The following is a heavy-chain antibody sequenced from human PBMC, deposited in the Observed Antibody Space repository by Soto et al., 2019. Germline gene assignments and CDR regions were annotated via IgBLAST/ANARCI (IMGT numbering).Heavy chain of an antibody. Sequence: GGSLRLCCAASGFTVSSYAMSWVRQAPGKGLEWVSLISVSGGSRYYADSVKGRFTISRDNSKNTLYLQMNSLRADDTAVYYCAKVMVKNWFDPWGQGTLVTVSS. D-gene: IGHD5-18*01. J-gene: IGHJ5*02. V-gene: IGHV3-23*01. CDR1: GFTVSSYA. CDR3: AKVMVKNWFDP. CDR2: ISVSGGSR.